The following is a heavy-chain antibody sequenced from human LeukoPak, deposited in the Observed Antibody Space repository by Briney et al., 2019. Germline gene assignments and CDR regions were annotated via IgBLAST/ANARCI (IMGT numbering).Heavy chain of an antibody. Sequence: SGGSLRLSCAASGFTFSSYGMHWVRQAPGKGLEWVAFIRYDGSNKYYADSVKGRFTISRDISKNTLYPQMNSLRAEDTAVYYCAKDPFEEYYFDYWGQGTLVTVSS. D-gene: IGHD3-10*01. V-gene: IGHV3-30*02. CDR1: GFTFSSYG. CDR2: IRYDGSNK. J-gene: IGHJ4*02. CDR3: AKDPFEEYYFDY.